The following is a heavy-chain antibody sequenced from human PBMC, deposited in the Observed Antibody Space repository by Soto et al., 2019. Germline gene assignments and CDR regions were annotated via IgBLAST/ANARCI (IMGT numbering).Heavy chain of an antibody. D-gene: IGHD3-10*01. Sequence: SGGSLRLSCAASGFTFSSYDMHWVRQATGKGLEWVSAIGTAGDTYYPGSVKGRFTISRENAKNSLYLQMNSLRAEDTAVYYCARDRRYYYGSGSPYYYYGMDVRAQRTTDTGSS. CDR2: IGTAGDT. J-gene: IGHJ6*02. CDR1: GFTFSSYD. V-gene: IGHV3-13*01. CDR3: ARDRRYYYGSGSPYYYYGMDV.